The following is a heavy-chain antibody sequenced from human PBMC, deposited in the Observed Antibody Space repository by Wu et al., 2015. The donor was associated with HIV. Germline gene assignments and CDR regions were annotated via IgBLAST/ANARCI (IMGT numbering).Heavy chain of an antibody. V-gene: IGHV1-46*03. J-gene: IGHJ3*02. CDR1: GYTFTTYY. Sequence: QLVQSGPEVKKPGASVNISCKASGYTFTTYYIHWVRQAPGQGLEWMGLINPGIGSTYYAEKFQGRVTMTRDTSTSTVNMQLGTLTSEDTAVYYCNRGMQRWVNDAFDIWGQGTMVTVSS. CDR3: NRGMQRWVNDAFDI. CDR2: INPGIGST. D-gene: IGHD6-25*01.